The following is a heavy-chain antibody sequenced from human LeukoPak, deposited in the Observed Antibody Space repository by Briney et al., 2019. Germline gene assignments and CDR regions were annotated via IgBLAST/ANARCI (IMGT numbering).Heavy chain of an antibody. D-gene: IGHD5-24*01. CDR1: GFTFSSYG. CDR3: ARGDGYYFDY. Sequence: SGGSLRLSCAASGFTFSSYGMHWVRQAPGKGLEWVSGINWNGGSTGYADSVKGRFTISRDNAKNSLYLQMNSLRAEDTALYHCARGDGYYFDYWGQGTLVTVSS. J-gene: IGHJ4*02. CDR2: INWNGGST. V-gene: IGHV3-20*01.